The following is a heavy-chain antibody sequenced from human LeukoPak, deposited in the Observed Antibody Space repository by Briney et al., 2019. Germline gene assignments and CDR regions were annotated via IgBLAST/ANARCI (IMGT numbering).Heavy chain of an antibody. CDR2: INPDSGGT. CDR1: GYTFTGYY. J-gene: IGHJ4*02. Sequence: GASVTVSCKASGYTFTGYYMHWVRQAPGQGLEWMGWINPDSGGTNYAQKFQGRVTMTRDTSISTAYVELSRLRPDDTAVYYCGRRYYDSSGFYFFDSWGQGSLVTVSS. CDR3: GRRYYDSSGFYFFDS. D-gene: IGHD3-22*01. V-gene: IGHV1-2*02.